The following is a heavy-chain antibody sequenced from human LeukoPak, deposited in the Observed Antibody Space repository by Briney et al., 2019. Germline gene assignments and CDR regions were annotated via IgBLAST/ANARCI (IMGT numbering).Heavy chain of an antibody. D-gene: IGHD3-22*01. J-gene: IGHJ4*02. Sequence: GSVKVSCKASGYTFTSYYMHWVRQAPGQGLEWMGIINPSGGSTSYAQKFQGRVTMTRDTSTSTVYMELSSLRSEDTAVYYCARGEDYYDSSGQILSDYWGQGTLVTASS. CDR2: INPSGGST. V-gene: IGHV1-46*01. CDR1: GYTFTSYY. CDR3: ARGEDYYDSSGQILSDY.